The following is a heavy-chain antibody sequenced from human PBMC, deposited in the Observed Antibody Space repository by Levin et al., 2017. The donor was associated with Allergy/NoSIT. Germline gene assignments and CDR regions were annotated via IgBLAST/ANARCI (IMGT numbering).Heavy chain of an antibody. D-gene: IGHD5-18*01. J-gene: IGHJ1*01. CDR1: GFTFSSYG. CDR2: ISYDGSNK. Sequence: GESLKISCAASGFTFSSYGMHWVRQAPGKGLEWVAVISYDGSNKYYADSVKGRFTISRDNSKNTLYLQMNSLRAEDTAVYYCAKDTAMVTKYFQHWGQGTLVTVSS. V-gene: IGHV3-30*18. CDR3: AKDTAMVTKYFQH.